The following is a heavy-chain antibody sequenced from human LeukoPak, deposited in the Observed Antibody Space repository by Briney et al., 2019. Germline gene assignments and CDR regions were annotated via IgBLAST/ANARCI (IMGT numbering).Heavy chain of an antibody. J-gene: IGHJ4*02. CDR3: ARGYCSSTSCNTDFDY. Sequence: GGSLRLSCAASGFTFSSYSMNWVRQAPGKGLEWVSYISSSSSTIYYADSVKGRFTISRDNAKNSLYLQMNSLRAEDTAVYYCARGYCSSTSCNTDFDYWGQGTLVTVFS. CDR2: ISSSSSTI. D-gene: IGHD2-2*02. CDR1: GFTFSSYS. V-gene: IGHV3-48*04.